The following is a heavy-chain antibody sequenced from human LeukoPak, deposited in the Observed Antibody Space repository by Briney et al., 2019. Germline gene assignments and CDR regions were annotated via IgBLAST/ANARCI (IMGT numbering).Heavy chain of an antibody. Sequence: ASVKVSCKASGYTFTGYYMHWVRQAPGQGLEWMGWINPNSGGTNYAQKFQGRVTMTRDTSISTAYMELSRLRSDDTAVYYCARKRRYYYYYGMDVWGQGTTVTVSS. CDR3: ARKRRYYYYYGMDV. V-gene: IGHV1-2*02. CDR2: INPNSGGT. CDR1: GYTFTGYY. J-gene: IGHJ6*02.